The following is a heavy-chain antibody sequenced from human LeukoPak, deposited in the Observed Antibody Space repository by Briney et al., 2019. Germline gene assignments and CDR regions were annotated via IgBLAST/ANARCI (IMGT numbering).Heavy chain of an antibody. CDR1: GFTFSSYW. CDR2: INTDGSST. D-gene: IGHD3-3*01. CDR3: ARGGYDFWSGYSDAFDI. V-gene: IGHV3-74*01. J-gene: IGHJ3*02. Sequence: GGSLRLSYAASGFTFSSYWMHWVRQAPGKGLVWVSRINTDGSSTSYADSVKGRFTISRDNAKNTLYLQMNSLRAEDTAVYYCARGGYDFWSGYSDAFDIWGQGTMVTVSS.